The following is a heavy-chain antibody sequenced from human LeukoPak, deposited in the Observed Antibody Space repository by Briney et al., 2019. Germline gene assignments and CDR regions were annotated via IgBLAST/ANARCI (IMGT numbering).Heavy chain of an antibody. J-gene: IGHJ3*02. Sequence: SETQSLTCTVSGGSIRSYYWTWIRQPAGKGLEWIGRIYTSGSTNYNPSLKSRVTMSLDTSKNQFSLKLSSVTAADTAIYYCAAYCSGGSCYINDAFDIWGQGTMVTVSS. D-gene: IGHD2-15*01. V-gene: IGHV4-4*07. CDR3: AAYCSGGSCYINDAFDI. CDR1: GGSIRSYY. CDR2: IYTSGST.